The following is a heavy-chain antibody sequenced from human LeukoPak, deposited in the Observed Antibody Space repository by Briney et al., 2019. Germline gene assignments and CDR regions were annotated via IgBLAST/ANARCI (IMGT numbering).Heavy chain of an antibody. V-gene: IGHV4-39*01. CDR1: GFTFSGDW. D-gene: IGHD6-25*01. CDR3: ARPIAAEYYFDY. CDR2: IYYRGNT. Sequence: GSLRLSCAASGFTFSGDWMSWVRQAPGKGLEWIGSIYYRGNTYYNPSLKSRVTISVDTSRNQFSLKLSSVTAADTAVYYCARPIAAEYYFDYWGQGTLVTVSS. J-gene: IGHJ4*02.